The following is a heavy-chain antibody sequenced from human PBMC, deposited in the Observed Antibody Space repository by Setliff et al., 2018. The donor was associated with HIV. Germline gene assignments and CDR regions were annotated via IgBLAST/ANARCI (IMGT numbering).Heavy chain of an antibody. D-gene: IGHD3-10*01. CDR3: ATDYNRGAFWHL. V-gene: IGHV3-74*01. Sequence: LRLSCTASGFAFSDNWIRWVRQVPGKGLVWVSHISPDATIAGSGDSVKGRFTMSRDNAKNTAYLHMYRLTVDDTGVYYCATDYNRGAFWHLWGQGTQVTVSS. CDR1: GFAFSDNW. CDR2: ISPDATIA. J-gene: IGHJ4*02.